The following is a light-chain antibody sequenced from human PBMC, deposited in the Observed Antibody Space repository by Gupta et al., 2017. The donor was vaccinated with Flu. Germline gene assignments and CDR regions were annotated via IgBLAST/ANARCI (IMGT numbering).Light chain of an antibody. CDR1: RGINTY. CDR3: QQFNSVPPT. CDR2: DAS. Sequence: DIQMTQSPSSLSASVGDRVTITCQESRGINTYLNWYQQKPGKAPQLLIYDASNLETGVPSRFSGSGSGTDFPFTISSLQPEDIATYFCQQFNSVPPTFGPGTKVDIK. J-gene: IGKJ3*01. V-gene: IGKV1-33*01.